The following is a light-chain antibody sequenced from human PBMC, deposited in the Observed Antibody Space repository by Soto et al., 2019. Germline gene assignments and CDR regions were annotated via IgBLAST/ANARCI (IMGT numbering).Light chain of an antibody. Sequence: QAVLTKPAYVSGSPGQSITISCTGTSSDVVGYSYVSWYQQHPGKAPKVMIYEVSNRPSGVSNRFSGSKSGNTASLTISGLQAEDEADYYCSSYRSIGSLVFGTGTKVTVL. CDR2: EVS. CDR1: SSDVVGYSY. V-gene: IGLV2-14*01. J-gene: IGLJ1*01. CDR3: SSYRSIGSLV.